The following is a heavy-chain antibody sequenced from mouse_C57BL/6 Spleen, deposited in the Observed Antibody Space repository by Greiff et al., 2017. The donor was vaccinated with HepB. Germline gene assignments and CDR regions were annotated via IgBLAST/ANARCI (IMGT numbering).Heavy chain of an antibody. Sequence: VQLQQSGPELVKPGASVKISCKASGYAFSSSWMNWVKQRPGKGLEWIGRIYPGDGDTNYNGKFKGKATLTADKSSSTAYMQLSSLTSEDSAVYVCGPHYYGSSCFAYWGQGTLVTVSA. V-gene: IGHV1-82*01. CDR3: GPHYYGSSCFAY. CDR1: GYAFSSSW. J-gene: IGHJ3*01. CDR2: IYPGDGDT. D-gene: IGHD1-1*01.